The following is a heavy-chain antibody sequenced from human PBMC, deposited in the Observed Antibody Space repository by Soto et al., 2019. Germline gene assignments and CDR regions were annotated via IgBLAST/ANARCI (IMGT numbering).Heavy chain of an antibody. CDR2: ISHDGNNK. CDR3: VRYGSYYDDTYYTEDY. Sequence: QVQLVESGGGVVQPGKSLRLSCAASGFTFSSYAMHWVRQAPGKGLERVAVISHDGNNKYYEDSVKCRFTIYRDNSKNSLSLQMNSLGADDTAVYYCVRYGSYYDDTYYTEDYFGQGILVTVSS. V-gene: IGHV3-30-3*01. D-gene: IGHD3-22*01. J-gene: IGHJ4*02. CDR1: GFTFSSYA.